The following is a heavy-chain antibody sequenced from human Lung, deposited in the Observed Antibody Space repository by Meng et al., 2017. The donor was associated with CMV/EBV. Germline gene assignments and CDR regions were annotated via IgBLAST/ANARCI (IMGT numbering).Heavy chain of an antibody. CDR2: ISAYNGNT. Sequence: ASVXVSXKTSGYTFTSYGISWVRQAPGQGHEWMGWISAYNGNTNYAQKVQGRVTMTTDTSTSTAYMELRSLRSDDTAVYYCARSDMIRGVVVLDYWGQGTXVTVSS. J-gene: IGHJ4*02. V-gene: IGHV1-18*01. CDR3: ARSDMIRGVVVLDY. D-gene: IGHD3-10*01. CDR1: GYTFTSYG.